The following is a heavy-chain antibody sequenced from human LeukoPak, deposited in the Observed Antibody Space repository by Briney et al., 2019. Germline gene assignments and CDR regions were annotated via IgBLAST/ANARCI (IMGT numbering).Heavy chain of an antibody. CDR1: GGSISGYY. CDR2: IYYSGST. J-gene: IGHJ4*02. D-gene: IGHD3-22*01. Sequence: SETLSLTCSVSGGSISGYYWSWIRQSPGKGLEWIAYIYYSGSTNYNPSLKSRVTISVDTSKNQFSLKLSSVTAADTAVYYCARALNYYDSSGWHHGGFDFWGQGTLVTVSS. V-gene: IGHV4-59*01. CDR3: ARALNYYDSSGWHHGGFDF.